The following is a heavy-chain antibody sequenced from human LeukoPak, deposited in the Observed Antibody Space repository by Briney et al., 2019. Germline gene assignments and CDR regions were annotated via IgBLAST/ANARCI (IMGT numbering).Heavy chain of an antibody. V-gene: IGHV3-7*05. CDR1: GFTFSSYW. CDR2: IKQDGSEK. D-gene: IGHD3-22*01. J-gene: IGHJ4*02. CDR3: ARVRYYSGSSGLDY. Sequence: PGGSLRLSCAASGFTFSSYWMSWVRQAPGKGLEWVANIKQDGSEKYYVDSVKGRFTISRDNPKNSLYLQMNSLRAGDTAVYYCARVRYYSGSSGLDYWGQGTLVTVSS.